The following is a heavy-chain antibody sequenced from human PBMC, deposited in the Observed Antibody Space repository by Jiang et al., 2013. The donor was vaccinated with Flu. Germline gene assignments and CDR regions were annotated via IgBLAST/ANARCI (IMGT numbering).Heavy chain of an antibody. V-gene: IGHV6-1*01. Sequence: QTLSLTCAISGDSVSSNSAAWNWIRQSPSRGLEWLGRTYYRSKWYNDYAVSVKSRITINPDTSKNQFSLQLNSVTPEDTAVYYCAREGYYDSSGVRKWDFDYWGQGTLVTVSS. J-gene: IGHJ4*02. CDR2: TYYRSKWYN. CDR3: AREGYYDSSGVRKWDFDY. D-gene: IGHD3-22*01. CDR1: GDSVSSNSAA.